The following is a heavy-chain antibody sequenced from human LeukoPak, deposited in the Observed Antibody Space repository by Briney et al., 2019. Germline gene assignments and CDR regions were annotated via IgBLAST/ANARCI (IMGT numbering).Heavy chain of an antibody. J-gene: IGHJ2*01. CDR1: GGTFSSYA. D-gene: IGHD3-3*01. CDR3: ARSPSNIWSGYKRVWYFDL. V-gene: IGHV1-69*06. Sequence: SVNVSCKASGGTFSSYAISWVRQAPGQGLEWMGRIIPIFGTANYAQKFQGRVTITADKSTSTAYMELSSLRSEDTAVYYCARSPSNIWSGYKRVWYFDLWGRGTLVTVSS. CDR2: IIPIFGTA.